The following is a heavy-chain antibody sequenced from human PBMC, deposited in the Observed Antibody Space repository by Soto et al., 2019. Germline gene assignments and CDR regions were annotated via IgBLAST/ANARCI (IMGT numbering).Heavy chain of an antibody. V-gene: IGHV3-74*01. CDR3: ATMAGTYPY. J-gene: IGHJ4*02. CDR1: GFAFSRFP. Sequence: PGGALRLSYEASGFAFSRFPMHWVRQAPGKGLVWVSRIDPDGSDTTYADSVKGRFTISRDNAKNIVYLQMSSLRAEDTALYYCATMAGTYPYWGQGTLVTVSS. D-gene: IGHD1-26*01. CDR2: IDPDGSDT.